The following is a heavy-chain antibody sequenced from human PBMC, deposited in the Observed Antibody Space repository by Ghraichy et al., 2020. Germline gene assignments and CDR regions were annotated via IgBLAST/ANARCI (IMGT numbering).Heavy chain of an antibody. CDR1: GYTFTSYG. CDR3: ARVFRAFYDPSSNWFDP. D-gene: IGHD3-3*01. CDR2: ISAYNGNT. Sequence: ASVKVSCKASGYTFTSYGISWVRQAPGQGLEWMGWISAYNGNTNYAQKLQGRVTMTTDTSTSTAYMELRSLRSDDTAVYYCARVFRAFYDPSSNWFDPWGQGTLVTVSS. V-gene: IGHV1-18*01. J-gene: IGHJ5*02.